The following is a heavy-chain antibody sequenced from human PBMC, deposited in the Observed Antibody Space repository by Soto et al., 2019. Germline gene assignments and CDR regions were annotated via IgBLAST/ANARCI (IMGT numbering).Heavy chain of an antibody. CDR3: ARTNDYNWGINWVDY. V-gene: IGHV3-30*03. J-gene: IGHJ4*02. CDR2: ISYDGSNK. Sequence: GGSLRLSCAASGFTFSSYGMHWVRQAPGKGLEWVAVISYDGSNKYYADSVKGRFTISRDNSKNTLYLQMNNLRAEDTAVYYCARTNDYNWGINWVDYWGQGT. CDR1: GFTFSSYG. D-gene: IGHD7-27*01.